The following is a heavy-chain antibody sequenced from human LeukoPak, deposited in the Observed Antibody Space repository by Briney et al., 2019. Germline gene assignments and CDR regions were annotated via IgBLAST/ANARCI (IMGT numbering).Heavy chain of an antibody. CDR2: IYSGGST. CDR3: ARGSSWSLIDY. Sequence: GGSLRLSCAASTFTVSANYMSWVRQAPGKGLEWVSVIYSGGSTYYADSVKGRFTISRDNSKNTLYLQMNSLRAEDTAVYYCARGSSWSLIDYWGQGTLVTVSS. D-gene: IGHD6-13*01. V-gene: IGHV3-53*01. CDR1: TFTVSANY. J-gene: IGHJ4*02.